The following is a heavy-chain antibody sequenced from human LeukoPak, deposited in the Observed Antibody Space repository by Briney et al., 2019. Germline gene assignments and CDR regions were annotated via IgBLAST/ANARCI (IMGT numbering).Heavy chain of an antibody. CDR3: VRSDGMDY. J-gene: IGHJ4*02. CDR2: MNAGNGNT. D-gene: IGHD1-1*01. Sequence: ASVKVSCKASGYTFTNYAIHWVRQALGQGLEWMGWMNAGNGNTKYSQEFQGRVTITRDTSASAAYMELSSLRSEDMAVYHCVRSDGMDYWGQGTLVTVSA. CDR1: GYTFTNYA. V-gene: IGHV1-3*03.